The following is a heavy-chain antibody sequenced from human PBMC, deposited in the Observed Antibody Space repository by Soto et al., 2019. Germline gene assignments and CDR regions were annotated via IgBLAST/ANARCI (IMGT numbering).Heavy chain of an antibody. CDR1: GFMFSSAW. V-gene: IGHV3-15*01. J-gene: IGHJ4*02. D-gene: IGHD1-1*01. CDR2: IKSKRDGGTT. CDR3: VEGWNDF. Sequence: HLVESGGDLVKPGGSLRLSCAASGFMFSSAWMSWVRQAPGKGLEWVGRIKSKRDGGTTDYAPPVKGRFVISSDDSKNTLYLQMNSLKTDDTAVYYCVEGWNDFWGQGTLVAVSS.